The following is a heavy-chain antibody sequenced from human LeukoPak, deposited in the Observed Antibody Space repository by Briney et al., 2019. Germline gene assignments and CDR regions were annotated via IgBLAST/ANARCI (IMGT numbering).Heavy chain of an antibody. V-gene: IGHV4-59*01. D-gene: IGHD6-19*01. CDR1: GGSISSYY. Sequence: SETLSLTCTVSGGSISSYYWSWIRQPPGKGLEWIGYIYYSGSTNYNPSLKSRVTISVDTSKNQFSLKLSSVTAADTAVYYCARDPVAGGNAFDIWGQGTMVTVSS. J-gene: IGHJ3*02. CDR3: ARDPVAGGNAFDI. CDR2: IYYSGST.